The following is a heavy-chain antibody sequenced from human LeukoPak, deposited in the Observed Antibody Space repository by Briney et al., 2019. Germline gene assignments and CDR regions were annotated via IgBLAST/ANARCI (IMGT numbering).Heavy chain of an antibody. V-gene: IGHV4-39*07. CDR2: IYYSGST. CDR3: ATSGYCSSTSCYIPDGPNWFDP. CDR1: GGSISSSSYY. J-gene: IGHJ5*02. Sequence: SETLSLTCTVSGGSISSSSYYWGWIRQPPGKGLEWIGSIYYSGSTYYNPSLKSRVTISVDTSKNQFSLKLSSVTAADTAVYYCATSGYCSSTSCYIPDGPNWFDPWGQGTLVTVSS. D-gene: IGHD2-2*02.